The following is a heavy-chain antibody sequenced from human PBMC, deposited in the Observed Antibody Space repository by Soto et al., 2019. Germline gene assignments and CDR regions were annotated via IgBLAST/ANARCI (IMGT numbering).Heavy chain of an antibody. D-gene: IGHD6-19*01. CDR3: ARHETGSGSHGFDP. V-gene: IGHV4-59*08. Sequence: SETLSLTCTVSGGSISSYYWSWIRQPPGKGLEWIGYIYYSGSTNYNPSLKSRVTISVDTSKNQFSLKLSSVTAADTAVYYCARHETGSGSHGFDPWGQGTLVTVSS. CDR1: GGSISSYY. J-gene: IGHJ5*02. CDR2: IYYSGST.